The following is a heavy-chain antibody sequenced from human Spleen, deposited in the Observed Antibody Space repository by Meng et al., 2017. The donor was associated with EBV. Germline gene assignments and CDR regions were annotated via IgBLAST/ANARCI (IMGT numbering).Heavy chain of an antibody. V-gene: IGHV4-34*01. CDR3: VKGRIVTRSPWFDP. Sequence: QVALQQVAAGLLKPAETLSLSCAVYGGSFSGYYWSWIRQPPGKGLEWIGESNHSGSTNYNPSLKSRVTISVDTSKNQFSLRLSSVTAADTAVYYCVKGRIVTRSPWFDPWGRGTLVTVSS. CDR2: SNHSGST. D-gene: IGHD6-6*01. J-gene: IGHJ5*02. CDR1: GGSFSGYY.